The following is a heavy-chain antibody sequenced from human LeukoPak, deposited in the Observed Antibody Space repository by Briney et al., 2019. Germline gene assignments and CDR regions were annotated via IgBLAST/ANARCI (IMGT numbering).Heavy chain of an antibody. CDR3: ARDSDIVPKTPTQGFDY. D-gene: IGHD5-12*01. CDR1: GFTFSSYE. J-gene: IGHJ4*02. Sequence: GGSLRLSCAASGFTFSSYEMNWVRQAPGKGLEWVSYISSSGSTIYYADSVKGRFTISRDNAKNSLYLQMNSLRAEDTAVYYCARDSDIVPKTPTQGFDYWGQGTLVTVSS. V-gene: IGHV3-48*03. CDR2: ISSSGSTI.